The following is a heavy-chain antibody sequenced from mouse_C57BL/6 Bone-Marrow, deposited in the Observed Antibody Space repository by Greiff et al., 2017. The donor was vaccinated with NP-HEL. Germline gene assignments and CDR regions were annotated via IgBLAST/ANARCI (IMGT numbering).Heavy chain of an antibody. V-gene: IGHV5-4*03. CDR1: GFTFSSYA. CDR3: ARYDYAGDYYAMDY. D-gene: IGHD2-4*01. CDR2: ISDGGSYT. Sequence: EVKLVESGGGLVKPGGSLKLSCAASGFTFSSYAMSWVRQTPEKRLEWVAIISDGGSYTYYPDNVKGRFTISRDNAKNNLYLQMSHLKSEDTAMYYCARYDYAGDYYAMDYWGQGTSVTVSS. J-gene: IGHJ4*01.